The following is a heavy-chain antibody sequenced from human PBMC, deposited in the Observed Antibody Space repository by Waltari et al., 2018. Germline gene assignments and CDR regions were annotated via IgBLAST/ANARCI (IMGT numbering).Heavy chain of an antibody. V-gene: IGHV1-58*02. Sequence: QMQLVQSGPEVKKPGTSVKVSCKASGFTFTSSAMQWVRQARGQHLEWIGWIVVGSGNTNYAQKFQERVTITRDMSTSTAYMELSSLRSEDTAVYYCAAAYYYGSGSATEFDPWGQGTLVTVSS. D-gene: IGHD3-10*01. CDR1: GFTFTSSA. CDR2: IVVGSGNT. CDR3: AAAYYYGSGSATEFDP. J-gene: IGHJ5*02.